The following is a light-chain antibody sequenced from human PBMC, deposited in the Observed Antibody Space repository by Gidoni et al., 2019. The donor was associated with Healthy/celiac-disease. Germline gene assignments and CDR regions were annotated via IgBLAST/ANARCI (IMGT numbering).Light chain of an antibody. CDR2: AAS. Sequence: DIQLTQSPSSLSASVGDRVTITCRASQSISSYLNWYQQKPGKAPKLLSYAASSLQSGVPSRFSGSGSGTDFTLPISSLQPEDFATYYCKQSYSTPLTFGGGTKVEIK. J-gene: IGKJ4*01. V-gene: IGKV1-39*01. CDR1: QSISSY. CDR3: KQSYSTPLT.